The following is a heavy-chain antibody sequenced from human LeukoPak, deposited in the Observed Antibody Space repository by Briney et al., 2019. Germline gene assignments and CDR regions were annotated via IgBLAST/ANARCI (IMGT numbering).Heavy chain of an antibody. CDR3: AKGDNTGRRFFDY. CDR1: DYTFTNYY. V-gene: IGHV1-2*06. Sequence: GASVKVSCRTSDYTFTNYYMHWVRQAPGQGLEWIGRINPNTGGTNYAQKFQGRVTVTTDTSVTTSYMEVNSLESDDTAVYYCAKGDNTGRRFFDYWGQGTVVTVSS. CDR2: INPNTGGT. J-gene: IGHJ4*02. D-gene: IGHD1-1*01.